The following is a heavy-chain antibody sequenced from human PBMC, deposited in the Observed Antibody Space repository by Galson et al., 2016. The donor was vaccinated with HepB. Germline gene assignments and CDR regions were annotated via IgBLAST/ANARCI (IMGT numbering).Heavy chain of an antibody. CDR1: EFTFDDYA. Sequence: LRLSCAASEFTFDDYAMHWVRQAPGKGLEWVSGISWNSGSSGYADSVKGRLTVSRDNAKNSLYLQMNSLRAEDTAFYFCAKDYSSGWFGAGGFEHWGQGTLVAVSS. J-gene: IGHJ4*02. V-gene: IGHV3-9*01. CDR3: AKDYSSGWFGAGGFEH. D-gene: IGHD6-19*01. CDR2: ISWNSGSS.